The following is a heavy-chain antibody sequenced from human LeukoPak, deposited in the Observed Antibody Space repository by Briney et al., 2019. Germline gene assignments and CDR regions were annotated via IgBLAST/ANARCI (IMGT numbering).Heavy chain of an antibody. J-gene: IGHJ3*02. CDR2: ISGSSSYI. Sequence: GGSLRLSCAASGFTFSRYSMNWVRQAPGKGLEWVSSISGSSSYIYYADSVKSRFTISRHNAKNSLYLQMNRLRAEDTAVYYCARVSAGVIGMKDVFDIWGQGTMVTVSS. CDR1: GFTFSRYS. CDR3: ARVSAGVIGMKDVFDI. V-gene: IGHV3-21*01. D-gene: IGHD3-16*02.